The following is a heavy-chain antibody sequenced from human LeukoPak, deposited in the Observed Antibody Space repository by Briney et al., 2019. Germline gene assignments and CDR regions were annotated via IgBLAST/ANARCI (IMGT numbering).Heavy chain of an antibody. CDR2: MNPSGST. Sequence: PSETLSLTCAVYGGSFSGYYWTWIRQTPEKGLEWIGEMNPSGSTNYNPSLESRVTISEDMSKNQFSLKLSSVTAADTAFYYCARGEGSGSYMSYFDYWGQGALVTVSS. D-gene: IGHD3-10*01. V-gene: IGHV4-34*01. CDR1: GGSFSGYY. CDR3: ARGEGSGSYMSYFDY. J-gene: IGHJ4*02.